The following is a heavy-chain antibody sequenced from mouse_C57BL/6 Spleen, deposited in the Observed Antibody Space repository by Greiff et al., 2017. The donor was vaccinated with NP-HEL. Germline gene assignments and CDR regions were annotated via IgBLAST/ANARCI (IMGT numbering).Heavy chain of an antibody. J-gene: IGHJ4*01. Sequence: EVQGVESGGGLVQPGGSLSLSCAASGFTFTDYYMSWVRQPPGKALEWWGFIRNKANGYTTEYSASVKGRFTISRDNSQSFRYLQMNALKVEDIATYSYASSAYYGSESVYAMDYWGQGTSVTVSS. CDR1: GFTFTDYY. V-gene: IGHV7-3*01. D-gene: IGHD1-1*01. CDR2: IRNKANGYTT. CDR3: ASSAYYGSESVYAMDY.